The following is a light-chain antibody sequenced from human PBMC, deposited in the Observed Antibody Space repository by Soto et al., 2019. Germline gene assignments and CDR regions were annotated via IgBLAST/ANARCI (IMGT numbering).Light chain of an antibody. CDR3: HQRNQ. CDR1: QSINRF. J-gene: IGKJ5*01. CDR2: AAS. Sequence: DIQMTQSPSSLSASVGDRVTITCRASQSINRFLNWYQQKPGKAPKLLIYAASTRAAGIPARFSGSRSGTDFTLTISSVEPEDFAMYYCHQRNQFGQGTRLE. V-gene: IGKV1-39*01.